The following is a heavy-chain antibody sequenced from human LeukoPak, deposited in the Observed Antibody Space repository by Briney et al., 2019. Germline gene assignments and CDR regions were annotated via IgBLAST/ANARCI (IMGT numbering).Heavy chain of an antibody. V-gene: IGHV3-48*03. CDR1: GFTFSSYE. CDR3: AKDPRVTITVTFYFEY. Sequence: GGSLRLSCAASGFTFSSYEMNWVRQAPGKGLEWVSYISSSGGTMYYADSVKGRFTISRDNSKSTLYLQMNSLRAEDTAVYYCAKDPRVTITVTFYFEYWGQGTLVTVSS. J-gene: IGHJ4*02. D-gene: IGHD4-17*01. CDR2: ISSSGGTM.